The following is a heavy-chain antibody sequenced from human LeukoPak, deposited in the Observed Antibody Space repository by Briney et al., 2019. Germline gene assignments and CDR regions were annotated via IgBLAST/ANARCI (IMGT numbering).Heavy chain of an antibody. Sequence: SETLSLTCTVSGVSISSGSYYWSWIRQPAGKGLEWIGRIYTSGSTNYNPSLKSRVTISVDTSKNQFSLKLSSVTAADTAVYYCTGGVDGSSGYSHDYFDYWGQGTLVTVSS. CDR2: IYTSGST. D-gene: IGHD3-22*01. V-gene: IGHV4-61*02. CDR1: GVSISSGSYY. CDR3: TGGVDGSSGYSHDYFDY. J-gene: IGHJ4*02.